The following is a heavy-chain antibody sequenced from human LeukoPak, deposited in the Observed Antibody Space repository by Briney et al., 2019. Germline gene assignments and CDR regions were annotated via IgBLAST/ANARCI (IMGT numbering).Heavy chain of an antibody. CDR2: INPNSGGT. Sequence: ASVKVSCEASGYTFTGYYMHGVRQAPGQGLEWIGWINPNSGGTNYAQKFQGRVTMTRDTSISTAYMELSRLRSDDTAVYYCARAVYCSGGSCRSDAFDIWGQGTMVTVSS. V-gene: IGHV1-2*02. CDR3: ARAVYCSGGSCRSDAFDI. J-gene: IGHJ3*02. CDR1: GYTFTGYY. D-gene: IGHD2-15*01.